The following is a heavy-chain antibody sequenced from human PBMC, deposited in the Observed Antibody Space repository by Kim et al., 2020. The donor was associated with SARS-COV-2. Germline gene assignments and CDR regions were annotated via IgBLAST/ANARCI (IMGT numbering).Heavy chain of an antibody. CDR1: GFTFSSYG. V-gene: IGHV3-30*18. Sequence: GGSLRLSCAASGFTFSSYGMHWVRQAPGKGLEWVAVISYDGSNKYYADSVKGRFTISRDNSKNTLYLQMNSLRAEDTAVYYCAKDPHGGIAAADPLYWGQGTLVTVSS. J-gene: IGHJ4*02. D-gene: IGHD6-13*01. CDR3: AKDPHGGIAAADPLY. CDR2: ISYDGSNK.